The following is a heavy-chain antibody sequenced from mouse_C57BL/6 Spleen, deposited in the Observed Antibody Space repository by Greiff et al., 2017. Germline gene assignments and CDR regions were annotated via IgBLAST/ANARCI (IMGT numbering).Heavy chain of an antibody. CDR3: ARSRTGTGAMDY. J-gene: IGHJ4*01. D-gene: IGHD3-3*01. Sequence: QVQLQQPGAELVRPGSSVKLSCKASGYTFTSYWMHWVKQRPIQGLEWIGNIDPSDSDTHYNQKFKGKATLTADTSSNTAYMQLSSLTSEDCAVCYCARSRTGTGAMDYWGQGTSVTVSS. CDR1: GYTFTSYW. V-gene: IGHV1-52*01. CDR2: IDPSDSDT.